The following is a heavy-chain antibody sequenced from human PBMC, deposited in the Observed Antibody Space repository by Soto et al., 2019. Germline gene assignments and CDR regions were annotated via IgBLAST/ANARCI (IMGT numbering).Heavy chain of an antibody. V-gene: IGHV3-15*07. D-gene: IGHD2-15*01. CDR3: TTGSVEGI. CDR1: GFSFNEAW. J-gene: IGHJ6*02. Sequence: EVQLVESAGGLVKPGGSLRLSCVASGFSFNEAWMNWVRQAPGQGLEWVGRIKTSAGGGATNYAAPVQGRFSISRDDSKNTRYLHMNSLRTEDTAIYYCTTGSVEGIWGQGTTVIVSS. CDR2: IKTSAGGGAT.